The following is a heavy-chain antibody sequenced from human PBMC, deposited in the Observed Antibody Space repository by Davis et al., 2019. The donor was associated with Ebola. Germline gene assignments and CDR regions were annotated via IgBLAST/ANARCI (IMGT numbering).Heavy chain of an antibody. CDR1: GGSISRYY. CDR3: ARRSIYDAFDI. Sequence: SETLSLTCTVSGGSISRYYWSWIRQPPGKGLEWIGYIYYSGSTNYNPSLKSRVTISVDTSKNQFSLKLSSVTAADTAVYYCARRSIYDAFDIWGQGTMVTVSS. V-gene: IGHV4-59*08. CDR2: IYYSGST. D-gene: IGHD6-6*01. J-gene: IGHJ3*02.